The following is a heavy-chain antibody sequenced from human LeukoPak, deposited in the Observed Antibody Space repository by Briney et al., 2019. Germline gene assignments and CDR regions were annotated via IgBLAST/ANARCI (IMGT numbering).Heavy chain of an antibody. CDR1: GGSFSGYY. J-gene: IGHJ1*01. CDR3: ANTFGELSLKYFQH. D-gene: IGHD3-16*02. Sequence: SETLSLTCAVYGGSFSGYYWSWIRQPPGKGLEWIGEIYHSGSTNYNPSLKSRVTISVDTSKNQFSLKLSSVTAADTAVYYCANTFGELSLKYFQHWGQGTLVTVSS. V-gene: IGHV4-34*01. CDR2: IYHSGST.